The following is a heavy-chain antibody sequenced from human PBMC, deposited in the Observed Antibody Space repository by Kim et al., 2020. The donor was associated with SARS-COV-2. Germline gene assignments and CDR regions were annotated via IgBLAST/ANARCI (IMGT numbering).Heavy chain of an antibody. Sequence: YDAGSVKGRFTISRDNSKNTLYLQMNSLRAEDTAVYYCAKDQKTAVAGDYWGQGTLVTVSS. V-gene: IGHV3-23*01. D-gene: IGHD6-19*01. J-gene: IGHJ4*02. CDR3: AKDQKTAVAGDY.